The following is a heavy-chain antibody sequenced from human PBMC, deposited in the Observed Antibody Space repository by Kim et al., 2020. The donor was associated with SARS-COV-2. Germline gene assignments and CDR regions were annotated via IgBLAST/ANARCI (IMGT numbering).Heavy chain of an antibody. V-gene: IGHV4-34*01. Sequence: SRVTISVDTSKNQFSLKLSSVTAADTAVYYCARGRGYSYILAMMKNGMDVWGQGTTVTVSS. J-gene: IGHJ6*02. D-gene: IGHD5-18*01. CDR3: ARGRGYSYILAMMKNGMDV.